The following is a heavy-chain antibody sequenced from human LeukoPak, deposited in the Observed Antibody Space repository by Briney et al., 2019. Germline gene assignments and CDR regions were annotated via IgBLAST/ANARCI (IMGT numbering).Heavy chain of an antibody. V-gene: IGHV3-15*01. J-gene: IGHJ4*02. CDR2: IKSKTDGGTT. D-gene: IGHD3-10*01. Sequence: GGSLRLSCAASGFTFSNAWMSWVRQAPGKGLEWVGRIKSKTDGGTTDYAAPVKGRFAISRDDSKNTLYLQMNSLKTEDTAVYYCTTDPRITMVRGGYWGQGTLVTVSS. CDR3: TTDPRITMVRGGY. CDR1: GFTFSNAW.